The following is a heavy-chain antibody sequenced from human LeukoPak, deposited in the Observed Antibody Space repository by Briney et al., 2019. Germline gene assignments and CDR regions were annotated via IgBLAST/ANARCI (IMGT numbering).Heavy chain of an antibody. V-gene: IGHV3-23*01. J-gene: IGHJ4*02. Sequence: PGGSLRLSCAASGFTFSSYAMNWVRQAPGKGLEWVSGISDSGGTTYYADSVKGRFTISRDNSKNTLYLQMNSLRAEDTAVYYCAREFEFMTTVTALNYWGQGTLVTVSS. D-gene: IGHD4-17*01. CDR1: GFTFSSYA. CDR3: AREFEFMTTVTALNY. CDR2: ISDSGGTT.